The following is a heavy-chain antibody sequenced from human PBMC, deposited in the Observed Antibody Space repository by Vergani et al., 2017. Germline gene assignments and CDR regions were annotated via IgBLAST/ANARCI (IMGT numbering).Heavy chain of an antibody. CDR1: GYTFTSYG. CDR2: ISAYNGNT. V-gene: IGHV1-18*01. Sequence: QVQLVQSGAEVKKPGASVKVSCKASGYTFTSYGISWVRQAPGQGLEWMGWISAYNGNTNYAQKLQGRVTMTTDTATSTAYMELRSLRSDDTAVYYCARDLNSGWYFYYFDYWGQGTLVTVSS. CDR3: ARDLNSGWYFYYFDY. J-gene: IGHJ4*02. D-gene: IGHD6-19*01.